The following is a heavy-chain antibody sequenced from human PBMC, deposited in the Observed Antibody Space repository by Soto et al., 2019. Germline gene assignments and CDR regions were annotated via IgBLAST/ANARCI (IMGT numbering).Heavy chain of an antibody. Sequence: GASVKVSCKASGYTFTSYDINWVRQATGQGLEWMGWMNPNSGNTGYAQKFQGRVTMTRNTSISTAYMELSSLRSEDTAVYYCARAGGAGGWLRSNYYYYYMDVWGKGTTVTVSS. CDR1: GYTFTSYD. V-gene: IGHV1-8*01. CDR2: MNPNSGNT. CDR3: ARAGGAGGWLRSNYYYYYMDV. D-gene: IGHD6-19*01. J-gene: IGHJ6*03.